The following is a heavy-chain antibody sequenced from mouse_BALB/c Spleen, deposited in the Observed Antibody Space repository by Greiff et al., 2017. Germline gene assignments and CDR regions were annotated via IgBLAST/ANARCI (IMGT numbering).Heavy chain of an antibody. Sequence: EVQGVESGGGLVQPGGSLKLSCAASGFTFSSYGMSWVRQTPDKRLELVATINSNGGSTYYPDSVKGRFTISRDNAKNTLYLQMSSLKSEDTAMYYCAREIPSSYYYGSSPFDYWGQGTTLTVSS. CDR1: GFTFSSYG. CDR3: AREIPSSYYYGSSPFDY. D-gene: IGHD1-1*01. V-gene: IGHV5-6-3*01. J-gene: IGHJ2*01. CDR2: INSNGGST.